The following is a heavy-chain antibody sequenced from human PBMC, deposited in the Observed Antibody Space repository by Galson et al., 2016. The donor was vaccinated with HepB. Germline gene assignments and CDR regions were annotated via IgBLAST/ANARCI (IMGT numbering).Heavy chain of an antibody. CDR1: GYTFTSNA. CDR2: VNGGDANT. D-gene: IGHD6-19*01. J-gene: IGHJ4*02. Sequence: QSGAEVKKPGQSLKISCKASGYTFTSNAIHWVRQAPGQRLEWLGWVNGGDANTRYSQSFQGRVTFTRDTSANTVYMELRALRPEDTATYFCARGNSDGWYHDYWGQGTLVIVSS. CDR3: ARGNSDGWYHDY. V-gene: IGHV1-3*01.